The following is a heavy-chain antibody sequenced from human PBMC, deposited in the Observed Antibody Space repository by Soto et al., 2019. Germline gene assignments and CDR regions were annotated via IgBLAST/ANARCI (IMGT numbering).Heavy chain of an antibody. CDR3: VRGPNYRYLVTTWDY. D-gene: IGHD4-17*01. CDR2: LRNKANSYTT. CDR1: GFTFSDHY. Sequence: EVQLVESGGGLVQPGGSLRLSCVVSGFTFSDHYMDWVRQAPGKGLEWVGRLRNKANSYTTVYAASVKGRFTISRDDSKNSMYLQMHSLKSEDTAVYYCVRGPNYRYLVTTWDYWGQGTLVTVSS. J-gene: IGHJ4*02. V-gene: IGHV3-72*01.